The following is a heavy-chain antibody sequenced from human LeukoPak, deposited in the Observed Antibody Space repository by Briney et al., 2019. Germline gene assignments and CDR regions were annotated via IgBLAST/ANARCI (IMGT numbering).Heavy chain of an antibody. CDR1: GFTFDAYA. J-gene: IGHJ6*02. CDR3: ATGAFYHSLDV. V-gene: IGHV3-43*02. D-gene: IGHD3-10*01. CDR2: INKAGSAT. Sequence: PGGSLRLSCEASGFTFDAYAMHWVRQAPGKGLEWVSLINKAGSATYYADSVKGRFTISRDNSKNSLYLQMNSLRSEDTALYYCATGAFYHSLDVWGQGTTVTVSS.